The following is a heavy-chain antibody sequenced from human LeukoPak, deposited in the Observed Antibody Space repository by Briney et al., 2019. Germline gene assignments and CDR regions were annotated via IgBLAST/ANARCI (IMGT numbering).Heavy chain of an antibody. CDR1: GGSISSGDYY. CDR3: AYSGIAAAGSFDY. D-gene: IGHD6-13*01. J-gene: IGHJ4*02. CDR2: IYYSGST. V-gene: IGHV4-30-4*08. Sequence: PSQTLSLTCTVSGGSISSGDYYWSWIRQPPGKGLEWIGYIYYSGSTYYNPSLKSRVTISVDTSKNQFSLKLSSVTAADTAVYYCAYSGIAAAGSFDYWGQGTLVTVSS.